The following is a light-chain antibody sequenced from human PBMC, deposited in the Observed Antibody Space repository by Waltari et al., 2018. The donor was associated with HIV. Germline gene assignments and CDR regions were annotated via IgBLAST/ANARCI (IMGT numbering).Light chain of an antibody. CDR3: QQYYNWPRT. V-gene: IGKV3-15*01. J-gene: IGKJ1*01. Sequence: EIVLTQSPATLSVSPGERATLSCRASQSVSSNLALYQQQPGQAPRFLIYGASTRATGIPANFSGSGSGTEFTLTISSLQSEDFAVYYCQQYYNWPRTFGQGTKVEIK. CDR1: QSVSSN. CDR2: GAS.